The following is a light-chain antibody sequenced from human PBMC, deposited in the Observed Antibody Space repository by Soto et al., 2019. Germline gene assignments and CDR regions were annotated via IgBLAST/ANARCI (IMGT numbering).Light chain of an antibody. Sequence: QPVLTQPPSASEAPRQRVTISCSGSSSNIGTNGVTWYQQLPGKAPKLLIYYDDLLPSGVSDRFSGSKSGTSASLAISGLQSEDEADYYCAAWDDSRNGWVFGGGTKLTVL. CDR1: SSNIGTNG. J-gene: IGLJ3*02. CDR3: AAWDDSRNGWV. V-gene: IGLV1-36*01. CDR2: YDD.